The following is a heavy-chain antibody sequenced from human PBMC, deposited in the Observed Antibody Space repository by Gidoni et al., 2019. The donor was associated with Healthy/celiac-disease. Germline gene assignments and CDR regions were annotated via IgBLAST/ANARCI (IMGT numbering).Heavy chain of an antibody. CDR2: ISYDGSNE. D-gene: IGHD3-10*01. J-gene: IGHJ4*02. CDR1: GFTFSSYA. V-gene: IGHV3-30-3*01. Sequence: QVQLVESGGGVVQPGRSLRLSCAASGFTFSSYAMPWVRQAPGKGLEWVAVISYDGSNEYYADSVKGRFTISRDNSKNTLYLQMDSLRAEDTGVYYCARDSGGYSYNDYWGQGTLVTVSS. CDR3: ARDSGGYSYNDY.